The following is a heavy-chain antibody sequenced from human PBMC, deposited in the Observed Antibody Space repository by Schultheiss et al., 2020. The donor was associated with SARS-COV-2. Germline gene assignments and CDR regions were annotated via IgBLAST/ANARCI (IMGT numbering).Heavy chain of an antibody. D-gene: IGHD3-22*01. CDR2: ISSSGSTI. Sequence: GGSLRLSCAASGFTVSSNYMSWVRQAPGKGLEWVSSISSSGSTIYYADSVKGRFTISRDNAKNSLYLQMNSLRAEDTAVYYCARDSYDSSGYPKDYYYVMDVWGQGTTVTVSS. CDR1: GFTVSSNY. V-gene: IGHV3-11*04. J-gene: IGHJ6*02. CDR3: ARDSYDSSGYPKDYYYVMDV.